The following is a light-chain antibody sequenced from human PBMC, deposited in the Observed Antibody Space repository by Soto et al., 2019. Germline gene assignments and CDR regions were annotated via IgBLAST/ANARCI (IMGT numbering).Light chain of an antibody. CDR3: QQYNNWIT. CDR1: QSVSSY. J-gene: IGKJ5*01. CDR2: DAS. V-gene: IGKV3-11*01. Sequence: EIVLTQSPATLSLSPGERATLSCRASQSVSSYLAWYQQKPGQPPRLLIYDASNRATGIPARFSGSGSGTDFTLTISSLQSEDFAVYYCQQYNNWITFGQGTRLEI.